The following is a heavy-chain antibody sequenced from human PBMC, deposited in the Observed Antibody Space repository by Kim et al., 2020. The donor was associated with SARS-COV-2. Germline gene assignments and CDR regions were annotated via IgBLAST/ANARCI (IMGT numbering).Heavy chain of an antibody. Sequence: PSVQGQVTISADKSISTAYLQWSSLKASDTAMYYCARPGSIAVAPQAFDYWGQGTLVTVSS. V-gene: IGHV5-51*01. J-gene: IGHJ4*02. D-gene: IGHD6-19*01. CDR3: ARPGSIAVAPQAFDY.